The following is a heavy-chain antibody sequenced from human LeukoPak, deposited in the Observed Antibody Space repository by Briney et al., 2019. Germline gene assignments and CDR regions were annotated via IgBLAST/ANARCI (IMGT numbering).Heavy chain of an antibody. CDR2: IIPIFGTA. D-gene: IGHD6-13*01. J-gene: IGHJ5*02. V-gene: IGHV1-69*06. CDR1: GGTFSGYA. CDR3: ARGRPTTSIAAAGVNWFDP. Sequence: GASVKVSCKASGGTFSGYAISWVRQAPGQGLEWMGGIIPIFGTANYAQKFQGRVTITADKSTSTAYMELSSLRSEDTAVYYCARGRPTTSIAAAGVNWFDPWGQGTLVTVSS.